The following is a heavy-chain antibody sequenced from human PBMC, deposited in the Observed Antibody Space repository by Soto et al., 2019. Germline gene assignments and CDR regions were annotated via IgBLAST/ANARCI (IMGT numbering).Heavy chain of an antibody. J-gene: IGHJ6*02. Sequence: QVQLVQSGAEVKKPGSSVKVSCKASGGTFSSYTISWVRQAPGQGLEWMGRIIPILGIANYAQKFQGRVTLSADKSIITAYLELRSLLSVDTAVYYCARLVAWSTLSVWGQGTTVTVSS. V-gene: IGHV1-69*02. D-gene: IGHD2-15*01. CDR3: ARLVAWSTLSV. CDR2: IIPILGIA. CDR1: GGTFSSYT.